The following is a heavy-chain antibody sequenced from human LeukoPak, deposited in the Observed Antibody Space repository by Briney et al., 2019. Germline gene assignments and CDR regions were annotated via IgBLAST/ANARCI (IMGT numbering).Heavy chain of an antibody. CDR3: ARDLVEMATMGAFDI. D-gene: IGHD5-24*01. CDR2: IYYSGST. Sequence: SETLFLTCTVSGGSISSYYWSWIRQPPGKGLEWIGYIYYSGSTNYNPSLKSRVTISVDTSKNQFSLKLSSVTAADTAVYYCARDLVEMATMGAFDIWGQGTMVTVSS. V-gene: IGHV4-59*01. CDR1: GGSISSYY. J-gene: IGHJ3*02.